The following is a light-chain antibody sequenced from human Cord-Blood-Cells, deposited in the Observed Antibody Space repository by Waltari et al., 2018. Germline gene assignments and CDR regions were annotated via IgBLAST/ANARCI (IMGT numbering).Light chain of an antibody. CDR1: QDISNY. Sequence: DIQMTQSPSSLSASVGDRVTITCQASQDISNYLNWYKQKPGKAPKLLIYAESNLEAEVPSRSSGSGSGTDFTFTFSSLRPEDNATYYCQQYDNLPYTFGQGTKLDIK. V-gene: IGKV1-33*01. J-gene: IGKJ2*01. CDR2: AES. CDR3: QQYDNLPYT.